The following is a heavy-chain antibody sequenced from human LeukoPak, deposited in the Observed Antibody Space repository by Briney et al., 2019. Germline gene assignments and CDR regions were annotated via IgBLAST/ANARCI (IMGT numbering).Heavy chain of an antibody. CDR3: ARDSVGATNYFDY. D-gene: IGHD1-26*01. J-gene: IGHJ4*02. Sequence: PGGSLRLSCAASGFTVSSNYMNWVRQAPGKGLEWVSVIYSDGSTYYADSVKGRFTISRDNSKNTLYLQMNSLRAEDTAVYYCARDSVGATNYFDYWGQGTLVTVSS. CDR1: GFTVSSNY. CDR2: IYSDGST. V-gene: IGHV3-53*05.